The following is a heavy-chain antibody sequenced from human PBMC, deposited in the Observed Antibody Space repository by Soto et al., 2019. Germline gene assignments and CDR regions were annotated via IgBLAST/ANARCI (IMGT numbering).Heavy chain of an antibody. Sequence: QVQLVHSGAEVKKPGASVKVSCKASGYTFTSYAMHWVRQAPGQRLEWMGWINAGNGNTKYSQKFQGRVTITRDTSASTAYRELSSLRSEDTAVYYCAKLATVPAAIAYWSHRTLVTVSS. CDR2: INAGNGNT. CDR3: AKLATVPAAIAY. J-gene: IGHJ4*01. V-gene: IGHV1-3*01. CDR1: GYTFTSYA. D-gene: IGHD2-2*02.